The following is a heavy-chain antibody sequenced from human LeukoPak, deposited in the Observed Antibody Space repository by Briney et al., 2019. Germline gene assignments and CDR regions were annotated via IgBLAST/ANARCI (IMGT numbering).Heavy chain of an antibody. J-gene: IGHJ4*02. Sequence: GASLKISCQGSGSSFTSYWIGWVRPMPGKGLEWMGIIYPGDSDTRYSPSFQGQVTISADKSISTAYLQWSSLKASDTAMYYCARPASGSYGIVDYWGQGTLVTVSS. CDR2: IYPGDSDT. CDR3: ARPASGSYGIVDY. CDR1: GSSFTSYW. D-gene: IGHD1-26*01. V-gene: IGHV5-51*01.